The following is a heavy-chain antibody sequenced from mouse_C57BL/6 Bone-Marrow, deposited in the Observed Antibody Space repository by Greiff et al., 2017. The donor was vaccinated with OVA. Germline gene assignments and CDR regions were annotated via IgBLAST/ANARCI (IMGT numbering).Heavy chain of an antibody. V-gene: IGHV1-85*01. Sequence: VQLKESGPELVKPGASVKLSCKASGYTFTSYDINWVKQRPGQGLEWIGWIYPRDGSTKYNEKFKGKATFTVDTSSSTAYMELHSLTSEDPAVYFCARGSITTVVAFDYWGQGTTLTVSS. CDR2: IYPRDGST. D-gene: IGHD1-1*01. CDR1: GYTFTSYD. J-gene: IGHJ2*01. CDR3: ARGSITTVVAFDY.